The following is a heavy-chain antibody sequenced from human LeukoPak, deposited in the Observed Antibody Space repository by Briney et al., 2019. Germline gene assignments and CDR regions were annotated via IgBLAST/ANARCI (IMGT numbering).Heavy chain of an antibody. CDR3: ARKFLTGRLIDY. D-gene: IGHD7-27*01. CDR2: ISYDGSNE. J-gene: IGHJ4*02. V-gene: IGHV3-30*03. CDR1: GFTFSNYG. Sequence: QPGRSLRLSCAASGFTFSNYGMHWVRQAPGKGLEWVAVISYDGSNEYYADSVKGRFTISRDTSRNTLYLQMNSLRAEDTALHYCARKFLTGRLIDYWGQGTLVTVSS.